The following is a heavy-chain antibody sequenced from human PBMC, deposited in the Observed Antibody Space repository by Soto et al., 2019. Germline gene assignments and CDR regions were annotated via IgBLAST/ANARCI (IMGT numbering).Heavy chain of an antibody. D-gene: IGHD3-16*01. J-gene: IGHJ6*02. Sequence: GGSLRLSCAGSGFALSAYWMHWVRQAPGKGLVWISRSSSDGTMSDYADSVKGRFTISRDNAKSTVLLEMSSLRADDTAVYYCARGDSRVWTSDYHGMDFWGQGTTVTVSS. CDR3: ARGDSRVWTSDYHGMDF. CDR1: GFALSAYW. CDR2: SSSDGTMS. V-gene: IGHV3-74*01.